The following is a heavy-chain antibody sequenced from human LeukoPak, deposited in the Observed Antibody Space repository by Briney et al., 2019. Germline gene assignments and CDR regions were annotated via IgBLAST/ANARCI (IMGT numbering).Heavy chain of an antibody. J-gene: IGHJ5*02. V-gene: IGHV4-59*01. Sequence: SETLSLTCTVSGGSISSYYWSWIRQPPGKGLEWIGYIYYSGSTNYNPSLKSRVTISVDTSKNQFSLKLSSVTAADTAVYYCARVWFGGTWGFDPWGQGTLVTVSS. CDR3: ARVWFGGTWGFDP. CDR2: IYYSGST. CDR1: GGSISSYY. D-gene: IGHD3-10*01.